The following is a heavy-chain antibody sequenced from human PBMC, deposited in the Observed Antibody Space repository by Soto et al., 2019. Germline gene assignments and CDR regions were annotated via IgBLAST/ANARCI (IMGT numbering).Heavy chain of an antibody. CDR1: GGSISSSSYY. CDR3: AREGGGYCSGGSCQVDY. D-gene: IGHD2-15*01. CDR2: IYYRGNT. Sequence: QLQLQESGPGLVKPSETLSLTCTVSGGSISSSSYYWGWIRQPPGKGLEWIGSIYYRGNTYYNPSPKSRVTISVDTSKNQFSLELSSVTAADTAVYYCAREGGGYCSGGSCQVDYWGQGTLVTVSS. V-gene: IGHV4-39*02. J-gene: IGHJ4*02.